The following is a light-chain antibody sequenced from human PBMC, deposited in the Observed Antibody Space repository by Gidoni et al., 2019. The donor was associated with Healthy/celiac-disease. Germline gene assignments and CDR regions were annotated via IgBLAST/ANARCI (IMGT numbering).Light chain of an antibody. Sequence: DIQMTQSPSSLSASVGDRVTITCRASQSISSYLNWYQQKPGKAPKLLIYAASSLQSGVPSRFSGSGSGTDFTLTISSLQPEDFATYDCQQSYSTPLTCGGXTKVEIK. J-gene: IGKJ4*01. CDR2: AAS. CDR3: QQSYSTPLT. CDR1: QSISSY. V-gene: IGKV1-39*01.